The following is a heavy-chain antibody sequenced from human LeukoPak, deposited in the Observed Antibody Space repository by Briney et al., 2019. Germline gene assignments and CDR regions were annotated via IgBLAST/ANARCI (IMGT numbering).Heavy chain of an antibody. CDR3: GRSGWFGELGFDY. CDR2: ISSSSSYI. J-gene: IGHJ4*02. V-gene: IGHV3-21*01. CDR1: GFTFSSYT. D-gene: IGHD3-10*01. Sequence: GGSLRLSCAASGFTFSSYTMNWVRQAPGRGLEWVSSISSSSSYIYHADSVKGRFTFSRDNAKNSLYLQMNSLRAEDTAVYYCGRSGWFGELGFDYWGQGTLVTVSS.